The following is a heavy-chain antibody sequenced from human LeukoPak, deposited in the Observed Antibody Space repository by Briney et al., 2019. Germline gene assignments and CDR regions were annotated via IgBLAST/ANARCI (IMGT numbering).Heavy chain of an antibody. CDR1: GGTFSSYA. D-gene: IGHD6-6*01. Sequence: SVKVSCKASGGTFSSYAISWVRQAPGQGLEWMGGIIPIFGTANYAQKFQGRVTITTDESTSTAYMELSSLRSEDTAVYYCARDRGAAQDIRRSYNWFDPWGQGTLVTVSS. CDR3: ARDRGAAQDIRRSYNWFDP. V-gene: IGHV1-69*05. CDR2: IIPIFGTA. J-gene: IGHJ5*02.